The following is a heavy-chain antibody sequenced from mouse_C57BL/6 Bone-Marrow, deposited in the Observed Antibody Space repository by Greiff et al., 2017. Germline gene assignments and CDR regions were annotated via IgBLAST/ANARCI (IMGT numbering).Heavy chain of an antibody. CDR1: GYAFSSSW. Sequence: QVQLQQSGPELVKPGASVKISCKASGYAFSSSWMNWVKQRSGKGLEWIGRIYPGDGDTNYNGKFKGKATLTADKSSSPAYMQLSSLTSEDSAVYFCAREDYFDYWGQGTTLTVSS. CDR2: IYPGDGDT. V-gene: IGHV1-82*01. CDR3: AREDYFDY. J-gene: IGHJ2*01.